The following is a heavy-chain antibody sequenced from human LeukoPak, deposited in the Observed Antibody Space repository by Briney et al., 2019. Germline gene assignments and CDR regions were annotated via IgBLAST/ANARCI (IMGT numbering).Heavy chain of an antibody. Sequence: GGSLRLSYAACGFTVSGDSMSWVRQAPGKGLEWVSLIYSGDSTYYADSVKGRFTISRDNSKNTLYLQMNSLRAEDTAMYYCATVSGGDYFDYWGQGTLVTVSS. V-gene: IGHV3-53*01. CDR3: ATVSGGDYFDY. J-gene: IGHJ4*02. CDR2: IYSGDST. D-gene: IGHD3-10*01. CDR1: GFTVSGDS.